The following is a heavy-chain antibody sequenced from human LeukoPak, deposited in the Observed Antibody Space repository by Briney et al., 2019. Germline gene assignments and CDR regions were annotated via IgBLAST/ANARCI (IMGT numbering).Heavy chain of an antibody. CDR3: ARVKGATFGWWFDP. Sequence: GGSLRLSCAASGFTFSSYWMSWVRQAPGKGLEWVANIKQDGSEKYYVDSVKGRFTISRGNAKNSLYLQMNSLRAEDTAVYYCARVKGATFGWWFDPWGQGTLVTVSS. CDR1: GFTFSSYW. CDR2: IKQDGSEK. V-gene: IGHV3-7*01. J-gene: IGHJ5*02. D-gene: IGHD3-16*01.